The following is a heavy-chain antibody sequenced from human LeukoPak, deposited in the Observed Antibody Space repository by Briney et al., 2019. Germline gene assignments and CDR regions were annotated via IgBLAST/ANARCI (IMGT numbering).Heavy chain of an antibody. D-gene: IGHD1-26*01. CDR2: ISSSSSTI. J-gene: IGHJ6*03. Sequence: GGSLRLSCAASGFTFSSYSMNWVRQAPGKGLEWVSYISSSSSTIYYADSVKGRFTISRDNAKNSLYLQMNSLRAEDTAVYSCARDVVGATTYYYYMDVWGKGTTVTVSS. CDR1: GFTFSSYS. V-gene: IGHV3-48*04. CDR3: ARDVVGATTYYYYMDV.